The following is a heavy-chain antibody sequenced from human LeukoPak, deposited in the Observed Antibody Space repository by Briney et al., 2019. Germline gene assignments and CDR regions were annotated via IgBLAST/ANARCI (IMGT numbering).Heavy chain of an antibody. V-gene: IGHV1-69-2*01. J-gene: IGHJ3*02. CDR1: GYTFTDYY. D-gene: IGHD4-17*01. CDR3: RLGSDMTTVTTVPLDAFDI. Sequence: ASVKISCKVSGYTFTDYYMHWVQQAPGKGLEWMGLVDPEDGETIYAGKFQGRVTITADTSTDTAYMELSSLRSEDTAVYYCRLGSDMTTVTTVPLDAFDIWGQGTMVTVSS. CDR2: VDPEDGET.